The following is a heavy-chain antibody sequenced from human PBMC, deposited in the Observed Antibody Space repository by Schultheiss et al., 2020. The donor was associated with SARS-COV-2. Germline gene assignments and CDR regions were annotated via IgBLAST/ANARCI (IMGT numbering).Heavy chain of an antibody. Sequence: SETLSLTCTVSGGSISSYYWSWIRQPPGKGLEWIGYIYYSGSTNYNPSLKSRVTISVDTSKNQFSLKLSSVTAADTAVYYCARHGGSVGWNSLNFDYWGQGTLVTVSS. CDR2: IYYSGST. D-gene: IGHD1-7*01. J-gene: IGHJ4*02. CDR3: ARHGGSVGWNSLNFDY. CDR1: GGSISSYY. V-gene: IGHV4-59*08.